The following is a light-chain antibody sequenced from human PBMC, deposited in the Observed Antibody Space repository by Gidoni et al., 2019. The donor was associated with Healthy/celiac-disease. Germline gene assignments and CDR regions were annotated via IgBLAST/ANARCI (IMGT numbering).Light chain of an antibody. Sequence: DIQMTQSPSSLSASVGDRVTITCQASQDISNYLNWYQQKPGKAPKLLIYDASNVETGVPSRFSGSGSGTDFTFTISSLQPEDIATYHCQQYDNLPYTFGQGTKLEIK. CDR3: QQYDNLPYT. CDR2: DAS. CDR1: QDISNY. V-gene: IGKV1-33*01. J-gene: IGKJ2*01.